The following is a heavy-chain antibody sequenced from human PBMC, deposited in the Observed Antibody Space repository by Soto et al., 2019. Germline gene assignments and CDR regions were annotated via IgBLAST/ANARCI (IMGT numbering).Heavy chain of an antibody. D-gene: IGHD2-21*02. CDR2: MSSDGRNE. Sequence: GGSLRLSCEGSGFTFSKYGMHWVRQAPGKGLEWVAVMSSDGRNEYYADSVKGRFTISRDNSNSTLYLQMSSLRPEDTAVYYCAKVGHIAVVTAWFDYWGQGTLVTVSS. CDR1: GFTFSKYG. CDR3: AKVGHIAVVTAWFDY. J-gene: IGHJ4*02. V-gene: IGHV3-30*18.